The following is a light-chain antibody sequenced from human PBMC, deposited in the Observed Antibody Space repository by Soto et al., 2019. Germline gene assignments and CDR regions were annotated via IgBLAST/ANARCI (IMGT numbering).Light chain of an antibody. CDR2: DAS. V-gene: IGKV1-5*01. Sequence: DIQMTQSPSTVSASVGDTVTITCRASQSISTRLAWYQQKAGTAPKVLIYDASRLESGVPSRISGSGSGTEFTLTISRLQPEDCATYYCLQDYNYPITFGQGTRLEIK. J-gene: IGKJ5*01. CDR3: LQDYNYPIT. CDR1: QSISTR.